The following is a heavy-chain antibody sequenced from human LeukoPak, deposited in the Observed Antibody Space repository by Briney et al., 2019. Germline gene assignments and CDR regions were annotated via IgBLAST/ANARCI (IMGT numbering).Heavy chain of an antibody. J-gene: IGHJ6*03. CDR3: AKDGGIAAVGYYCYMDV. Sequence: GGSLRLSCAVSGFTVSSNYMSWVRQAPGKGLEWVSVLYSGGNTYYADSVKGGFTISRDNSKNTLYLKTSSLRAEDTAVYYCAKDGGIAAVGYYCYMDVWGKGTTVTVSS. D-gene: IGHD6-13*01. CDR1: GFTVSSNY. V-gene: IGHV3-53*01. CDR2: LYSGGNT.